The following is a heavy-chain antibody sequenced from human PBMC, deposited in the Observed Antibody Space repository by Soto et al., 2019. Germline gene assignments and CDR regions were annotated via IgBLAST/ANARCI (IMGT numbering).Heavy chain of an antibody. D-gene: IGHD2-2*01. Sequence: EVQLLDSGGGLVQPGGSLRLSCTASGFTFSTYAMNWVRQAPGKGLELVSTISGRDGSTYYADSVKGRFTSSRDNSKNTLYLQMNSLSAEDTAIYYCAKSPCSGSATSCYPRYGLDVWGQGTTVTVSS. CDR3: AKSPCSGSATSCYPRYGLDV. CDR1: GFTFSTYA. V-gene: IGHV3-23*01. J-gene: IGHJ6*02. CDR2: ISGRDGST.